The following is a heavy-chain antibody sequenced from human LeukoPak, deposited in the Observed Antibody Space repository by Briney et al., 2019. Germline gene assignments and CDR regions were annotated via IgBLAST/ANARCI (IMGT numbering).Heavy chain of an antibody. J-gene: IGHJ6*02. D-gene: IGHD3-10*01. CDR2: IIPIFGTA. CDR1: GGTFSSYA. CDR3: ARFLYGSGSYPYYYGMDV. V-gene: IGHV1-69*13. Sequence: ASVKVSCKASGGTFSSYAISWVRQAPGQGLEWMGGIIPIFGTANYAQKFQGRVTITADESTSTAYMELSSLRSEDTAVYYCARFLYGSGSYPYYYGMDVWGQGTTVTVSS.